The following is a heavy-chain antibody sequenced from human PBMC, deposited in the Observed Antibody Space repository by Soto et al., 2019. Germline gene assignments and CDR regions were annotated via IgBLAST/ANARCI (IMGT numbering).Heavy chain of an antibody. Sequence: EVQLVESGGGLVQPGGSLRLSCAASGFTFSSYSMDWVRQAPGKGLEWVSYISSSSSTIYYADSVKGRFTISRDNAKNSLYLQMNSLRAEDTAVYYCARHPERIAETGWFDPWGQGTLVTVFS. J-gene: IGHJ5*02. CDR1: GFTFSSYS. D-gene: IGHD6-13*01. CDR2: ISSSSSTI. V-gene: IGHV3-48*01. CDR3: ARHPERIAETGWFDP.